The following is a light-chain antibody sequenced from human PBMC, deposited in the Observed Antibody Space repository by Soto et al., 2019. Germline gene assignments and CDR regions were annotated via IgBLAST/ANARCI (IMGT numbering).Light chain of an antibody. J-gene: IGLJ1*01. CDR1: SSDVGGYKY. CDR2: DVS. CDR3: SSYASSSTPYV. V-gene: IGLV2-14*01. Sequence: QSALTQPASVSGSPGQSITISCTGTSSDVGGYKYVSWYQQHPGKAPKLMIYDVSNRPSGVSNRFSGSKSGNTASLTISGLQAEDEADYSCSSYASSSTPYVFGTGTKVTVL.